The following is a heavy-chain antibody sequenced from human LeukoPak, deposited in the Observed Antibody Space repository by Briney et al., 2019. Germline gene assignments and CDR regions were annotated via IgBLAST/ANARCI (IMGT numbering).Heavy chain of an antibody. Sequence: GGSLRLSCAASGLTFSSYAMIWVRQAPGKGLEWVSAISGSGGSTYYADSVKGRFTISRDNTKNTPYLQMNSLRAEDTAVYYCARRSPYYDSSGYYLDYWGQGTLVTVSS. CDR2: ISGSGGST. CDR3: ARRSPYYDSSGYYLDY. CDR1: GLTFSSYA. J-gene: IGHJ4*02. D-gene: IGHD3-22*01. V-gene: IGHV3-23*01.